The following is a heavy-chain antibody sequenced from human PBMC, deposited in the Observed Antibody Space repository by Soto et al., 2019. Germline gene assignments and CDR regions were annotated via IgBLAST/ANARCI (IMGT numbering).Heavy chain of an antibody. CDR1: GYTFTSYG. CDR3: ASWDYYGSGSYFPQYYYGMDV. J-gene: IGHJ6*02. D-gene: IGHD3-10*01. V-gene: IGHV1-18*04. CDR2: ISAYNGNT. Sequence: QVQLVQSGAEVKKPGASVKVSCKASGYTFTSYGISWVRQAPGQGLEWMGWISAYNGNTNYAQKLQGRVTMTTDTSTSTAYMELRSLRSDDTAVYYCASWDYYGSGSYFPQYYYGMDVWGQGTTVTVSS.